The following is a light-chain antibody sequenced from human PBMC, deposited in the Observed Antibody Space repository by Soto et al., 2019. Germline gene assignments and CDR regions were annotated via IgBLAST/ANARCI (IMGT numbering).Light chain of an antibody. CDR2: DVS. V-gene: IGKV1-33*01. J-gene: IGKJ2*01. CDR3: QQYDSRPNT. CDR1: QDITLY. Sequence: DIQMTQSPSSLSASVGDRVTITCQASQDITLYLNWYQHKAVKAPNLLIHDVSTLETGVPARFSGRGSGTIFTRTIINLQPEDVATYYCQQYDSRPNTFGQGTKEEIK.